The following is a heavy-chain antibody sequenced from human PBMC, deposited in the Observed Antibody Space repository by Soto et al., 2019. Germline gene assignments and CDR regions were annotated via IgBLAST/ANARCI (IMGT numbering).Heavy chain of an antibody. V-gene: IGHV1-18*04. J-gene: IGHJ6*02. CDR2: ISAYNGNT. CDR3: ARVEYQLLGDYGMDV. D-gene: IGHD2-2*01. Sequence: APVKVSCKASGYTFTSYGISWVRQAPGQGLEWMGWISAYNGNTNYAQKLQGRVTMTTDTSTSTAYMELRSLRSDDTAVYYCARVEYQLLGDYGMDVWGQGTTVTGFS. CDR1: GYTFTSYG.